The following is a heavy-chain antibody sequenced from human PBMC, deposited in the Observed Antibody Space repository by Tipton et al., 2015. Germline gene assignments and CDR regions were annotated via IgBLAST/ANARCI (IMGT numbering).Heavy chain of an antibody. Sequence: TLSLTCTVSGGSVSSGTYYRSWIRQPPGKGLEWIGYIQYSGSTNYNPSLKSRVTISVDTSKTQFSLKMSSVTASDTASYYCARARVRHGRLFDSWGQGILVTVSS. CDR2: IQYSGST. CDR1: GGSVSSGTYY. D-gene: IGHD2-2*01. J-gene: IGHJ4*02. CDR3: ARARVRHGRLFDS. V-gene: IGHV4-61*01.